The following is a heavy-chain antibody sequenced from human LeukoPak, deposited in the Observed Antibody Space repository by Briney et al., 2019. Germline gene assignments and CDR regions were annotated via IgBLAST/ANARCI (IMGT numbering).Heavy chain of an antibody. V-gene: IGHV1-18*01. J-gene: IGHJ4*02. CDR1: GGTFSSYA. CDR2: ISAYNGNT. Sequence: ASVKVSCKASGGTFSSYAISWARQAPGQGLGWMGWISAYNGNTNYAQKLQGRVTMTTDTSTSTAYMELRSLRSDDTAVYYCAREAGAVAADYWGQGTLVTVSS. CDR3: AREAGAVAADY. D-gene: IGHD6-19*01.